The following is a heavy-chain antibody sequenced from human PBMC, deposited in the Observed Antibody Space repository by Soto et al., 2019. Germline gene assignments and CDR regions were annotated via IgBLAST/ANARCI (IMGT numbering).Heavy chain of an antibody. CDR2: VSYDGNDK. Sequence: GGSLRLSCATSGFNFRTYAMHWVRQAPGRGLEWVAAVSYDGNDKFYAASVKGRFTLSRDISKNTLFLQMNSLRSEDAAVYYCARALAVRIWNFVFWGQGTRVTVSS. CDR1: GFNFRTYA. V-gene: IGHV3-30*03. D-gene: IGHD1-1*01. CDR3: ARALAVRIWNFVF. J-gene: IGHJ4*02.